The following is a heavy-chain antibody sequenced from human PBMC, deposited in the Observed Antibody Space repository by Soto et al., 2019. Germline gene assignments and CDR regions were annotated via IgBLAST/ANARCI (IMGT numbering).Heavy chain of an antibody. CDR2: ISYDGSNK. V-gene: IGHV3-30*18. CDR3: AKDQGSSGYGSMDY. J-gene: IGHJ4*02. D-gene: IGHD3-22*01. Sequence: SLRLSCAASGFTFSSYGMRWVRQAPGKGLEWVAVISYDGSNKYYADSVKGRFTISRDNSKNTLCLQMNSLRAEDTAVYYCAKDQGSSGYGSMDYWGQGTLVTVSS. CDR1: GFTFSSYG.